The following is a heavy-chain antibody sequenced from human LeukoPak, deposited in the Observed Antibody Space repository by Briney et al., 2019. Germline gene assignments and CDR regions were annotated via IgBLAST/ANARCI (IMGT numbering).Heavy chain of an antibody. D-gene: IGHD3-10*01. CDR2: ISYDGSNK. CDR3: ARDGYYGSGSYAHFDY. CDR1: GFTFSSYA. V-gene: IGHV3-30-3*01. Sequence: PGGSLRLSCAASGFTFSSYAMHGVRQAPGKGRECVAVISYDGSNKYYADSVKGRFPISRDNSKNTLYLQMNSLRAEDTAVYYCARDGYYGSGSYAHFDYWGQGPLVTVSS. J-gene: IGHJ4*02.